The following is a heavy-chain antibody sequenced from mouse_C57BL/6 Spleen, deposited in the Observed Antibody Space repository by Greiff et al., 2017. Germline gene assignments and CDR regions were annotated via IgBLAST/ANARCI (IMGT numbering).Heavy chain of an antibody. CDR1: GYTFTSYT. V-gene: IGHV1-4*01. D-gene: IGHD1-1*01. CDR3: ARVHYGSSPYAMDY. Sequence: VQRVESGAELARPGASVKMSCKASGYTFTSYTMHWVKQRPGQGLEWIGYINPSSGYTKYNQKFKDKATLTADKSSSTAYMQLSSLTSEDSAVXYCARVHYGSSPYAMDYWGQGTSVTVSS. CDR2: INPSSGYT. J-gene: IGHJ4*01.